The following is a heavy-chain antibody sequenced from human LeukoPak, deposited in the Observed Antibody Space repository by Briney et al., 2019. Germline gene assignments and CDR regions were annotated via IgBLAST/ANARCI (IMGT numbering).Heavy chain of an antibody. J-gene: IGHJ4*02. CDR1: GYTFTSYY. CDR3: ARAGGNIVATTSFDY. Sequence: ASVKVSCKASGYTFTSYYMHWVRQAPGQGLEWMGIINPSGGSTSYAQKFQGRVTMTRDTSTSTVYMELSSLRSEDTAVYYRARAGGNIVATTSFDYWGQGTLVTVSS. V-gene: IGHV1-46*01. CDR2: INPSGGST. D-gene: IGHD5-12*01.